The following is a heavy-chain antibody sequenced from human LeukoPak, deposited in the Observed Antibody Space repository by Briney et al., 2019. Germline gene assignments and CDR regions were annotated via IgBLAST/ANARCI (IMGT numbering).Heavy chain of an antibody. J-gene: IGHJ4*02. CDR1: GFSLSTSGVG. Sequence: KESGPTLVQPTQTLTLTCTFSGFSLSTSGVGVGWRREPPGKALEWLSLIYWNDDKRYSPPLKSRLTITKDTSKNQVVLTMTNMDPADTATYYCAHSRIAVAGFPYYFDYWGQGTLVTVSS. D-gene: IGHD6-19*01. CDR3: AHSRIAVAGFPYYFDY. CDR2: IYWNDDK. V-gene: IGHV2-5*01.